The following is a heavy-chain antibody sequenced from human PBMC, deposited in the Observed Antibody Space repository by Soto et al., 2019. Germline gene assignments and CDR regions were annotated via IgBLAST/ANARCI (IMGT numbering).Heavy chain of an antibody. Sequence: PGESLKISCKGSGYSFTNYWISWVRQMPGKGLEWMGRIDPSDSYTNYSPSFQGHVTISADKSISTAYLQWSSLKASDTAMYYCARQRAAARNWFDPWGQGTPVTVSS. V-gene: IGHV5-10-1*01. CDR1: GYSFTNYW. CDR2: IDPSDSYT. J-gene: IGHJ5*02. D-gene: IGHD6-13*01. CDR3: ARQRAAARNWFDP.